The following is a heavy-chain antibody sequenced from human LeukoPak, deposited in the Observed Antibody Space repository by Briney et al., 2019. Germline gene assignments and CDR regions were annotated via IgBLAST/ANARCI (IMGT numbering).Heavy chain of an antibody. CDR3: ARPRYCSSTSCYRYFDY. J-gene: IGHJ4*02. CDR2: IIPIFGTA. CDR1: GGTFSSYA. Sequence: SVKVSCKASGGTFSSYAISWVRQAPGQGLEWVGGIIPIFGTANYAQKFQGRVTITADESTSTAYMELSSLRSEDTAVYYCARPRYCSSTSCYRYFDYWGQGTLVTVSS. V-gene: IGHV1-69*13. D-gene: IGHD2-2*01.